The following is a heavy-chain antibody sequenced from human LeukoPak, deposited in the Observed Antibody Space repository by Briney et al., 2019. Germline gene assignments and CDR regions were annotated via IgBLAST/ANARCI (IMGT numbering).Heavy chain of an antibody. D-gene: IGHD6-13*01. Sequence: GGSLRLSCAASGFTFSNYYIRWVRHAPGKGLVWISRTNTDGSITTYADSVKGRFTISRDNSKNTLYLQMNSLRAEDTAVYYCAKADREIYSSSHLPDAFDIWGQGTMVTVSS. CDR1: GFTFSNYY. V-gene: IGHV3-74*01. CDR2: TNTDGSIT. J-gene: IGHJ3*02. CDR3: AKADREIYSSSHLPDAFDI.